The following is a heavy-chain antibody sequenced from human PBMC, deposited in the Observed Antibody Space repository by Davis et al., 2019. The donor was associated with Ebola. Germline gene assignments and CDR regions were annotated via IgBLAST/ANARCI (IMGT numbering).Heavy chain of an antibody. Sequence: ASVKVSCKASGYTFSDYNIHWVRQAPGQRLEWMGWINPGNHETMYSERFQGRVTISSDTSATTIDVGLSSLTSEDTAVYFCARLDYSGHYFDYWGQGTLVTVSS. V-gene: IGHV1-3*01. CDR2: INPGNHET. J-gene: IGHJ4*02. CDR1: GYTFSDYN. CDR3: ARLDYSGHYFDY. D-gene: IGHD4-11*01.